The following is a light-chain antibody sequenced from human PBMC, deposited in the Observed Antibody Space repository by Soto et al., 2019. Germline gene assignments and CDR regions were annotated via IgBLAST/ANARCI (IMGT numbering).Light chain of an antibody. Sequence: EIVLTQSPGTLSLSPGERATLSCRASQSVSSSYLAWYQQKPGQAPRLLIYGASSRATDIPDRFSGGGSGADFTLTISRLEPEDFAVYYCQQYGSSPPWTFGQGTKVDIK. J-gene: IGKJ1*01. CDR3: QQYGSSPPWT. CDR1: QSVSSSY. CDR2: GAS. V-gene: IGKV3-20*01.